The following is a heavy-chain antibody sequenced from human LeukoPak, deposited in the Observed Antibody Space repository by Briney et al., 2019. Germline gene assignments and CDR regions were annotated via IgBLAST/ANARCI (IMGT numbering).Heavy chain of an antibody. CDR2: IKEDGSKK. D-gene: IGHD6-13*01. CDR3: ARDVTSSWVYKWGYYFEY. V-gene: IGHV3-7*01. J-gene: IGHJ4*02. Sequence: GGSLRLSCAASEFAFSDYWMAWVRQAPGKGLEWVANIKEDGSKKNYADSVKGRFTISRDNAKNSLYLQMNSLRAEDTAVYYCARDVTSSWVYKWGYYFEYWGQGTLVTVSS. CDR1: EFAFSDYW.